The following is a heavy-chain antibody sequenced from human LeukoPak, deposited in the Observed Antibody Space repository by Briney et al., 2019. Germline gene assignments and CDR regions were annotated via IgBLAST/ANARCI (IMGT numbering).Heavy chain of an antibody. CDR1: GGSISSSSYY. Sequence: SETLSLTCTVSGGSISSSSYYWGWIRQPPGKGLEWIGYVYYSGSTGYNPSLKSRVTISVDTSKNQFSLNLSSVTAADTAVYYCARSFDSRGYYYYGMDVWGQGTTVTVSS. CDR2: VYYSGST. CDR3: ARSFDSRGYYYYGMDV. J-gene: IGHJ6*02. V-gene: IGHV4-61*05. D-gene: IGHD3-22*01.